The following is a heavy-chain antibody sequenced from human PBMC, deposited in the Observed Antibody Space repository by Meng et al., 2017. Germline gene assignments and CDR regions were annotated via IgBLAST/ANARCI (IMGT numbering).Heavy chain of an antibody. CDR1: GYTFTGYY. CDR3: ARVDGGNYLFDY. V-gene: IGHV1-2*06. J-gene: IGHJ4*02. D-gene: IGHD4-23*01. Sequence: QVQLAQSGAEAKKPGASVKVSCKASGYTFTGYYVHWVRQAPGQGLEWMGRINPNSGGTDSAQKFQGRVTMTRDTSISTAYMELYRLTSDDTAVYYCARVDGGNYLFDYWGQGTLVTVSS. CDR2: INPNSGGT.